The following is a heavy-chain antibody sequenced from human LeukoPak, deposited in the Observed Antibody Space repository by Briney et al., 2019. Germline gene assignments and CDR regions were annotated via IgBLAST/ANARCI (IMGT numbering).Heavy chain of an antibody. J-gene: IGHJ4*02. D-gene: IGHD4-17*01. CDR2: IYSGGST. V-gene: IGHV3-66*01. Sequence: GGSLRLSCAASGFTFDDYGMSWVRQAPGKGLEWVSVIYSGGSTYYADSVKGRFTISRDNSKNTLYLQMNSLRAEDTAAYYCARDHDYGASGYFDYWGQGTLVTVSS. CDR3: ARDHDYGASGYFDY. CDR1: GFTFDDYG.